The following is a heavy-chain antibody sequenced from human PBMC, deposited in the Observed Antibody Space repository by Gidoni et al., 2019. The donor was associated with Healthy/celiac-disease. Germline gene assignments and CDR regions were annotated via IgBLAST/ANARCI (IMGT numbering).Heavy chain of an antibody. D-gene: IGHD3-22*01. CDR1: GFTFSSYS. CDR2: ISSSSSYI. J-gene: IGHJ3*02. Sequence: EVQLVESGGGLVKPGGSLRLSCAASGFTFSSYSMNWVRQAPGKGLEWVSSISSSSSYIYYADSVKGRFTISRDNAKNSLYLQMNSLRAEDTAVYYCARDPVTVVVMSTAFDIWGQGTMVTVSS. V-gene: IGHV3-21*01. CDR3: ARDPVTVVVMSTAFDI.